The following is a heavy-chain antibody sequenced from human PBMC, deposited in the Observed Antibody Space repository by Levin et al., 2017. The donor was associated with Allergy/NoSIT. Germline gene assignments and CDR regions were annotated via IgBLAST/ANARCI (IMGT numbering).Heavy chain of an antibody. D-gene: IGHD6-13*01. V-gene: IGHV4-39*01. CDR2: IYYSGIT. CDR1: GGSISSSTYY. J-gene: IGHJ4*02. Sequence: SETLSLTCTVSGGSISSSTYYWGWIRQPPGKGLEWIGSIYYSGITYYNPSLKSRVTISVDTSKNQFSLKLSSVTAADTAVYYCARRRGSSWYYFDYWGQGTLVTVSS. CDR3: ARRRGSSWYYFDY.